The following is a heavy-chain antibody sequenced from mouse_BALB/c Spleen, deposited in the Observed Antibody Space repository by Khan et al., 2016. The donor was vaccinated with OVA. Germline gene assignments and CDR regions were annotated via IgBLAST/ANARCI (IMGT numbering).Heavy chain of an antibody. Sequence: EVQGVESGGDLVKPGGSLKLSCATSGFTFSSYSMSWVRQTPDKRLEWVTTISSAGDYTYYPDSVRGRFTISRDNAKNSLYLQMSSLKSEDTAMYYCASHVTGSFAYWGQGTLVTVSA. CDR3: ASHVTGSFAY. V-gene: IGHV5-6*01. CDR2: ISSAGDYT. CDR1: GFTFSSYS. D-gene: IGHD4-1*01. J-gene: IGHJ3*01.